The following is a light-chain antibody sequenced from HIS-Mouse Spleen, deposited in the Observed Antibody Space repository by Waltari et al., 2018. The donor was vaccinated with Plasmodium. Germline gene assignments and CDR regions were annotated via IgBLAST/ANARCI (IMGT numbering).Light chain of an antibody. CDR2: EVS. CDR3: SSYAGSNNLV. V-gene: IGLV2-8*01. Sequence: QSALTQPPSASGSPGQSVTISCTGTSSDVGGYNYVSWYQQHPGKAPKLMFYEVSKRPSGVPDRVSGSNSGNTASLTVSGLQAEDEADYYCSSYAGSNNLVFGGGTKLTVL. CDR1: SSDVGGYNY. J-gene: IGLJ2*01.